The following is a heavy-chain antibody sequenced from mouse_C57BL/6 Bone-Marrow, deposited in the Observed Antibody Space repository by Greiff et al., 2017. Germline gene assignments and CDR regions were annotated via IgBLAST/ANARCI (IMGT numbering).Heavy chain of an antibody. CDR3: AWGTVVATWDYAMDY. CDR1: GYTFTSYG. D-gene: IGHD1-1*01. Sequence: VQLQQSGAELARPGASVKLSCKASGYTFTSYGISWVKQRTGQGLEWIGEIYPRSGNTYYNEQFKGKATLTADKSSSTAYMELRSLTSEDSAVYFCAWGTVVATWDYAMDYWGQGTSVTVSS. CDR2: IYPRSGNT. V-gene: IGHV1-81*01. J-gene: IGHJ4*01.